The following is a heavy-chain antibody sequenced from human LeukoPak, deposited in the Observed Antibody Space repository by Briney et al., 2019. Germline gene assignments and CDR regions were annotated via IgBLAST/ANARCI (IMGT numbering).Heavy chain of an antibody. D-gene: IGHD6-13*01. CDR3: VKDFHNSWTFDY. V-gene: IGHV3-21*01. J-gene: IGHJ4*02. CDR1: GFIFSDYS. CDR2: ISSTSRFI. Sequence: PGGSLRLSCAASGFIFSDYSLNWVRQAPGKGLEWVSSISSTSRFIYYADSLKGRFTISRDTSKNILYLQMNSLRVEDTAVYYCVKDFHNSWTFDYWGQGTLVTVSS.